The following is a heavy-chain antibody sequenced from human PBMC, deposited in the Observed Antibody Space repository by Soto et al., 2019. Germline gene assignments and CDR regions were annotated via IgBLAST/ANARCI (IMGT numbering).Heavy chain of an antibody. CDR1: ASSVNNISDY. CDR3: ARGAGSAYDYYNMGL. J-gene: IGHJ6*02. CDR2: IYYSGSA. D-gene: IGHD3-16*01. V-gene: IGHV4-61*01. Sequence: SVTMSRTWTVAASSVNNISDYWSWVRQPPGKGLEWIGYIYYSGSADYNPSLGSRVTISLDSSKHQFSLKLSAVTTSDTAVHYCARGAGSAYDYYNMGLWGQGTTVTVS.